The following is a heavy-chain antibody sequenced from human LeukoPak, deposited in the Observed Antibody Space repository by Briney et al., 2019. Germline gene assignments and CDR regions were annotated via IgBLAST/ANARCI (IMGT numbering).Heavy chain of an antibody. V-gene: IGHV3-23*01. CDR2: ISGSGGST. D-gene: IGHD6-19*01. CDR1: GFTFSSYG. J-gene: IGHJ1*01. CDR3: ANPPYSSGWSSLVKGFTFQH. Sequence: GGSLRLSCAASGFTFSSYGMSWVRQAPGKGLEWVSAISGSGGSTYYADSVKGRFTISRDNSKNTLYLQMNSLRAEDTAVYYCANPPYSSGWSSLVKGFTFQHWGQGTLVTVSS.